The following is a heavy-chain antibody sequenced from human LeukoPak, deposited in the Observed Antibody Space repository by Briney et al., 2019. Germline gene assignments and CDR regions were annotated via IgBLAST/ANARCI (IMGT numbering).Heavy chain of an antibody. J-gene: IGHJ5*02. D-gene: IGHD6-13*01. Sequence: ASVNVSCKASGYTFTSYAMNWVRQAPGQGLEWTGWINTNTGNPTYAQGFTGRFVFSLDTSVSTVYLQISSLKAEDTAVYYCARTSFSSSWYDWFDPWGQGTLVTVSS. CDR1: GYTFTSYA. CDR3: ARTSFSSSWYDWFDP. CDR2: INTNTGNP. V-gene: IGHV7-4-1*02.